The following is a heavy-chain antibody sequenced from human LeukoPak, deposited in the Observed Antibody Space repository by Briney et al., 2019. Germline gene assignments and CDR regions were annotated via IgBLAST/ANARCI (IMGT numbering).Heavy chain of an antibody. CDR3: ARANTHDSNYYYGMDF. CDR2: IKQDGSEK. CDR1: GFTFSSYW. D-gene: IGHD3-3*01. J-gene: IGHJ6*02. Sequence: GGSLRLSCAASGFTFSSYWMSWVRQAPGKGLEWVANIKQDGSEKYYVDSVKGRFTISRDNAKNSLYLQMNSLRAEDTAVYYCARANTHDSNYYYGMDFWGQGTTVTVSS. V-gene: IGHV3-7*01.